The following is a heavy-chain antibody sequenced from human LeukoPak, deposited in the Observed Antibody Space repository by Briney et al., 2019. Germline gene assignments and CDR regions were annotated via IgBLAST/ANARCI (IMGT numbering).Heavy chain of an antibody. D-gene: IGHD5-24*01. CDR3: ARVKDGYNCLDY. CDR1: GYTFTGYY. Sequence: SVKVSCKASGYTFTGYYIHWVRQAPGQGLEWMGGIIPIFGTANYAQKFQGRVTITADESTSTAYMELSSLRSEDTAVYYCARVKDGYNCLDYWGQGTLVTVSS. CDR2: IIPIFGTA. J-gene: IGHJ4*02. V-gene: IGHV1-69*13.